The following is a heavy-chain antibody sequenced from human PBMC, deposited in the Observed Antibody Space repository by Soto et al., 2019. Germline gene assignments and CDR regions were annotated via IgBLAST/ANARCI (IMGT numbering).Heavy chain of an antibody. J-gene: IGHJ4*02. D-gene: IGHD3-22*01. CDR2: ISGSGGST. V-gene: IGHV3-23*01. Sequence: GGSLRLSCAASGFTFSSYAMSWVRQAPGKGLEWVSAISGSGGSTYYADSVKGRFTISRDNSKNTLYLQMNSLRAEDTAVYYCAKDSPNGITMIVVVITYFDYWGQGTLVTVSS. CDR3: AKDSPNGITMIVVVITYFDY. CDR1: GFTFSSYA.